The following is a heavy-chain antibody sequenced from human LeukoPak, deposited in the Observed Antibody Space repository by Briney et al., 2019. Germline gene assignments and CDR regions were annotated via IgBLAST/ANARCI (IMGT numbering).Heavy chain of an antibody. D-gene: IGHD3-9*01. Sequence: GGSLRLSCAASGFTFNNYVMTWVRQAPGKGLEWVANIKQDGREKYYVDSVKGRFTISRDNAKNSLYLQMNSLRAEDTAVYYCAGVEDYDILTGYDYWGQGTLVTVSS. CDR3: AGVEDYDILTGYDY. J-gene: IGHJ4*02. V-gene: IGHV3-7*01. CDR2: IKQDGREK. CDR1: GFTFNNYV.